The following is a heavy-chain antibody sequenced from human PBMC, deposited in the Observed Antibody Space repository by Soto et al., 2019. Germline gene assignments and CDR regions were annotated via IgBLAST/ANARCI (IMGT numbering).Heavy chain of an antibody. V-gene: IGHV4-31*03. D-gene: IGHD2-21*02. Sequence: QVQLQESGPGLVKPSQTLSLTCTVSGGSINSGSYYWSWIRQHPGKVLEWLGYIYHTGGTYSSSSLESRISMSVATSKNQFSLRLTAVTAAETALYFCARLIVVVTTASSFDNWGQVTLVTVSS. J-gene: IGHJ4*02. CDR1: GGSINSGSYY. CDR2: IYHTGGT. CDR3: ARLIVVVTTASSFDN.